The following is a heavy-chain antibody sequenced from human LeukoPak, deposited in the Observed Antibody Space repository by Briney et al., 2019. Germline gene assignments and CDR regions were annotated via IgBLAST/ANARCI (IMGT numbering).Heavy chain of an antibody. CDR2: FDPEDGET. CDR1: GYTLTELS. Sequence: ASVKVSCKVSGYTLTELSMHWVRQAPGKGLEWMGGFDPEDGETIYAQKFQGRVTMTRNTSISTAYMELSSLRSEDTAVYYCARKGGTTVTTEAEYYYYYYMDVWGKGTTVTISS. J-gene: IGHJ6*03. V-gene: IGHV1-24*01. CDR3: ARKGGTTVTTEAEYYYYYYMDV. D-gene: IGHD4-17*01.